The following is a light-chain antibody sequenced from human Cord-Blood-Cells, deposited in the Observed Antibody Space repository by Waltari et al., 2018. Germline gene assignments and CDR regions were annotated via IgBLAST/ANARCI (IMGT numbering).Light chain of an antibody. J-gene: IGLJ2*01. Sequence: QSALTQPASVSGSPGQSITISCTGTSSDVGGYNYVSWYQQHPGKAPKLMIYEVSNRPSGVSNRFAGSKSGNTDSLTISGLQAEDEADYYCSSYTGSSTLVVFGGGTKLTVL. CDR2: EVS. CDR1: SSDVGGYNY. CDR3: SSYTGSSTLVV. V-gene: IGLV2-14*01.